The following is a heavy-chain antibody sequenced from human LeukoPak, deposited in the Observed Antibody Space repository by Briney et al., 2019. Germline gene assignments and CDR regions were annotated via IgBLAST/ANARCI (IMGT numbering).Heavy chain of an antibody. CDR1: GGTFSSYT. CDR2: IIPILGIA. D-gene: IGHD3-3*01. Sequence: KPGSSVKVSCKASGGTFSSYTISWVRQAPGQGLEWMGRIIPILGIANYAQKFQGRVTITADKSTGTAYMELSSLRSEDTAVYYCAREFDFWSGYLDYWGQGTLVTVSS. CDR3: AREFDFWSGYLDY. J-gene: IGHJ4*02. V-gene: IGHV1-69*04.